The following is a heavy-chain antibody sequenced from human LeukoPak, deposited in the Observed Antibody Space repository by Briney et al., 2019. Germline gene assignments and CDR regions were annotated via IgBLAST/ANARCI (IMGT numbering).Heavy chain of an antibody. CDR2: ISSSSSYI. CDR1: GFTFSSYS. D-gene: IGHD1-26*01. CDR3: ARDLPIVGATGHDY. J-gene: IGHJ4*02. Sequence: PGGSLRLSCAASGFTFSSYSMNWVRQAPGKGLEWVSSISSSSSYIYYADSVKGRSTISRDNAKNSLYLQMNSLRAEDTAVYYCARDLPIVGATGHDYWGQGTLVTVSS. V-gene: IGHV3-21*01.